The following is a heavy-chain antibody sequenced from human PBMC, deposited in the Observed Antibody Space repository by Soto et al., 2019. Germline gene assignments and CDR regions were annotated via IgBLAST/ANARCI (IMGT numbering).Heavy chain of an antibody. J-gene: IGHJ3*02. D-gene: IGHD2-15*01. CDR1: GFTFSSYG. CDR2: ITYDGSNK. Sequence: QVQLVESGGGVVQPGRSLRLSCAASGFTFSSYGMHWVRQAPGKGLEWVGVITYDGSNKFYADAVKGRFTISRENSKNTLYLQMNSLRAEYAAVDYCAQDWQESLPGDSVAIWGQGTIVTVS. CDR3: AQDWQESLPGDSVAI. V-gene: IGHV3-30*18.